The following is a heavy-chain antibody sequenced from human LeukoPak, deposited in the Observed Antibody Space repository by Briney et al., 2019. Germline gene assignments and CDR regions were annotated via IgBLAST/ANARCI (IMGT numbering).Heavy chain of an antibody. J-gene: IGHJ5*02. Sequence: SQTLSHTCTVSGGSISSGGYYWSWIRQHPGKGLEWIGYIYYSGSTYYNPSLKSRVTISVDTSKNQFSLKLSSVTAADTAVYYCAGSYYDSHWGWFDPWGQGTLVTVSS. D-gene: IGHD3-22*01. CDR2: IYYSGST. V-gene: IGHV4-31*03. CDR1: GGSISSGGYY. CDR3: AGSYYDSHWGWFDP.